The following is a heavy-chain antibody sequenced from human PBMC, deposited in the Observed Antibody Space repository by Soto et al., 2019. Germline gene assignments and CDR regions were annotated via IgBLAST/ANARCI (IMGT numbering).Heavy chain of an antibody. CDR1: GFTFSSYA. CDR2: ISGSGGST. J-gene: IGHJ4*02. CDR3: AKDRTGWSYALFDY. D-gene: IGHD1-26*01. V-gene: IGHV3-23*01. Sequence: EVQLLESGGGLVQPGGSLRLSCAASGFTFSSYAMSWVRQAPGKGLEWVSAISGSGGSTYYADSVKGRFTISRDNSKNTLYRQRNSLRADDTAVYYCAKDRTGWSYALFDYWGQGTLVTVSS.